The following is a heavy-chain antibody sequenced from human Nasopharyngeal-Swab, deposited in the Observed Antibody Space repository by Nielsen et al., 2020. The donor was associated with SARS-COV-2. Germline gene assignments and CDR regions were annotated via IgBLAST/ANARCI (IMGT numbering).Heavy chain of an antibody. CDR2: IYYSGST. CDR3: ARSNYDFWSGYYSLGWFDP. D-gene: IGHD3-3*01. CDR1: GGSISSYY. Sequence: SETLSLTCTVSGGSISSYYWSWIRQPLGKGLEWIGYIYYSGSTNYNPSLKSRVTISVDTSKNQFSLKLSSVTAADTAVYYCARSNYDFWSGYYSLGWFDPWGQGTLVTVSS. J-gene: IGHJ5*02. V-gene: IGHV4-59*01.